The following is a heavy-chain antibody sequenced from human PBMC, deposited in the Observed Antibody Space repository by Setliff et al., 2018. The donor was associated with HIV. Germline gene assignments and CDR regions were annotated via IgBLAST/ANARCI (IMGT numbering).Heavy chain of an antibody. CDR3: ARHHYSNWFDP. Sequence: PSETLSLTCTVSGGSISSSSYYWGWIRQPPGKGLEWLGSIYYSGSTYYNPSLKSRVTISVDTSKNQFSLKLSSVTAADTAVYYCARHHYSNWFDPWGQGTLVTVSS. CDR1: GGSISSSSYY. D-gene: IGHD2-15*01. J-gene: IGHJ5*02. V-gene: IGHV4-39*01. CDR2: IYYSGST.